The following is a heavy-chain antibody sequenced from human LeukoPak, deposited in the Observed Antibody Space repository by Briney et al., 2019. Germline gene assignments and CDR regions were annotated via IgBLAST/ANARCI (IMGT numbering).Heavy chain of an antibody. D-gene: IGHD2-15*01. Sequence: PGGSLRLSCAASGFTFSSYAMHWVRQAPGKGLEWVAVISYDGSNKYYADSVKDRFTIPRDNSKNTLYLQMNSLRAEDTAVYYCAREISGHDAFDIWGQGTMVTVSS. CDR3: AREISGHDAFDI. CDR1: GFTFSSYA. J-gene: IGHJ3*02. V-gene: IGHV3-30-3*01. CDR2: ISYDGSNK.